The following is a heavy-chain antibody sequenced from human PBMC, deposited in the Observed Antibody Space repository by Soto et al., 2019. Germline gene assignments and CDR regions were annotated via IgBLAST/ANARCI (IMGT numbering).Heavy chain of an antibody. V-gene: IGHV4-39*01. D-gene: IGHD6-13*01. CDR2: FHYSEST. CDR3: ARLGGSCSSPHCYGYYGLDV. CDR1: GGSISSGPYS. Sequence: SETLSLTCAVYGGSISSGPYSWGWIRQPPGEGLEWIGTFHYSESTHYNPSLESRITISVDTSKNQFSLKVSSVTVADTAVYYCARLGGSCSSPHCYGYYGLDVWGQGTTVTVSS. J-gene: IGHJ6*02.